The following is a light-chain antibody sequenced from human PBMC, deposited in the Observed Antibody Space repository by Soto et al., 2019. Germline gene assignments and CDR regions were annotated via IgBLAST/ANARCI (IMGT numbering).Light chain of an antibody. V-gene: IGLV2-11*01. CDR2: DVT. CDR3: CSCAGSYTWV. CDR1: SRDVGAYNF. Sequence: QSALTQPRSVAGSPGQSVTISCTGTSRDVGAYNFVSWYQQYPGKAPKLMVADVTKRPSGVPDRFSGSKSGSTASLTISGLQTDDEADYYCCSCAGSYTWVFGGGTKLTVL. J-gene: IGLJ3*02.